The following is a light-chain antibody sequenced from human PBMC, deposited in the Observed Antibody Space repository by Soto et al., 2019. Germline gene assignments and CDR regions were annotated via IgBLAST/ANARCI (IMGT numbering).Light chain of an antibody. CDR1: QSVSSSY. J-gene: IGKJ5*01. V-gene: IGKV3-20*01. CDR3: QQYGTLIT. CDR2: GAS. Sequence: EIVLTQSPGTLSLSPGERATLSCRASQSVSSSYLGWYQQKPGQAPRLLIYGASSRATGIPDRFSGSGSGTDFTLTISRLEPEDFAVYYCQQYGTLITFGQGTRLAIK.